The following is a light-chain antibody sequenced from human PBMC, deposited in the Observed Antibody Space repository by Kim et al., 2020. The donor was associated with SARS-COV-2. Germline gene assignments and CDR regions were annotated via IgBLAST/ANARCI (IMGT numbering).Light chain of an antibody. J-gene: IGKJ2*01. Sequence: DIQMTQSPSSLSASVGDRVTITCRASQSISSYLNWYQQKPGKAPKLLIYAASSLQSGVPSRFSGSGSGTDFTLTISSLQPEDFATYYGQQSYSTPLYTFGQGTKLEI. CDR3: QQSYSTPLYT. CDR1: QSISSY. CDR2: AAS. V-gene: IGKV1-39*01.